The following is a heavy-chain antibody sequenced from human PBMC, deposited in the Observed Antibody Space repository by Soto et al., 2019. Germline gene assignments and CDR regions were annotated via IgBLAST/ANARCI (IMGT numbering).Heavy chain of an antibody. Sequence: SVKVSCKASGFTFTSSAVQWVRQARGQRLEWIGWIVVGSGNTNYAQKFQERVTITRDMSTSTAYMELRSLRSEDTAVYYCAAPLYYDFWSGPYGMDVWGQGTTVTVSS. CDR3: AAPLYYDFWSGPYGMDV. D-gene: IGHD3-3*01. V-gene: IGHV1-58*01. CDR2: IVVGSGNT. J-gene: IGHJ6*02. CDR1: GFTFTSSA.